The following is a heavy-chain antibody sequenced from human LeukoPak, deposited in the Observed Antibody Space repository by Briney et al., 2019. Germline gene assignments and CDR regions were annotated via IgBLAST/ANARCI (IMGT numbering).Heavy chain of an antibody. J-gene: IGHJ6*03. D-gene: IGHD2-15*01. CDR3: ARVRCSGGSCHYYYYYYYMDV. V-gene: IGHV4-39*07. CDR2: IFYSGST. Sequence: SETLSLTCTVSVGSISTSNYYWGWIRQPPGKGLEWIGNIFYSGSTYYNPSLQSRVTILIDTSKTQFSLKLRFVTAADTAVYYCARVRCSGGSCHYYYYYYYMDVWGKGTTVTVSS. CDR1: VGSISTSNYY.